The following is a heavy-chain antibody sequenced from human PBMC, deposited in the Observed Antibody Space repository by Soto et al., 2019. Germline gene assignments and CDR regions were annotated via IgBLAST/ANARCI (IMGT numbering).Heavy chain of an antibody. CDR1: GFTFSSYA. J-gene: IGHJ6*02. D-gene: IGHD3-16*01. V-gene: IGHV3-23*01. Sequence: GGSLRLSCAASGFTFSSYAMSWFRQAPGKGLEWVSAISGSGGSTYYADSVKGRFTISRDNSKNTLYLQMNSLRAEDTAVYYCARGDAHYYYCGMDGWGQATTVTVAS. CDR2: ISGSGGST. CDR3: ARGDAHYYYCGMDG.